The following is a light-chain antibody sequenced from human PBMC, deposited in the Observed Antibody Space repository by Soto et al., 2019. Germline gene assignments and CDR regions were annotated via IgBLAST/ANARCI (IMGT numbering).Light chain of an antibody. CDR3: TSLTTSTTII. CDR1: SSDIGAYNY. V-gene: IGLV2-14*03. J-gene: IGLJ2*01. Sequence: QSALTQPASVSGSPGQSITISCTGTSSDIGAYNYVSWYQQHPGKAPKLMIYDVNIRPSGVSNRFSGSKSGNTASLTISGLQAEDEADYYCTSLTTSTTIIFGGGTKLTVL. CDR2: DVN.